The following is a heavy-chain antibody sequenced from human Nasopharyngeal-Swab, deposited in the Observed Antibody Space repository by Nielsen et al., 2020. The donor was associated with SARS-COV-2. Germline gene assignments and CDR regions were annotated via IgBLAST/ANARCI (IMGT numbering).Heavy chain of an antibody. CDR2: IYSGGSST. J-gene: IGHJ4*02. V-gene: IGHV3-23*03. Sequence: WIRQPPGKGLEWVSVIYSGGSSTYYADSVKGRFTISRDNSKNTLYLQMNSLRVEDTAIYYCAKLFRGAPIDYWGQGTLVTVSS. CDR3: AKLFRGAPIDY. D-gene: IGHD5-24*01.